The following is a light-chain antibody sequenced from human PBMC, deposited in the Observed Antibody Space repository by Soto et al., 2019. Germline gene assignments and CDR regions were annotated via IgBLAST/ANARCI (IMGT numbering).Light chain of an antibody. CDR3: QQRSNWPLT. CDR1: QSVSTY. V-gene: IGKV3-11*01. Sequence: DIVLTQSPATLSLSPGERATLSCRASQSVSTYLAWYQQKPCQAPRLLIYDASNRATGIPARFSGSGSGTDFTLTISSLEPEDFAVYYCQQRSNWPLTFGGGTRVE. J-gene: IGKJ4*01. CDR2: DAS.